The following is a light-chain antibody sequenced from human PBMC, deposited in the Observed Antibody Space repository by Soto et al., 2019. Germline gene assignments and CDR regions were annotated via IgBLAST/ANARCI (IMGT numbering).Light chain of an antibody. J-gene: IGKJ1*01. CDR3: EPYDSNSLT. V-gene: IGKV1-5*03. Sequence: TQSRCIINEFLGDRVTITCRASQRISRWLAWYQQKPGKAPKVLIYKASSLESGVPSRFSGSGSGTEFTLTISSLQSDDFATYYCEPYDSNSLTFGQGTKVDIK. CDR2: KAS. CDR1: QRISRW.